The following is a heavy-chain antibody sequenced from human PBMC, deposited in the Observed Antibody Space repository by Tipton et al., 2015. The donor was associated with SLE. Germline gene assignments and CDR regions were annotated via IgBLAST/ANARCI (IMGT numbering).Heavy chain of an antibody. CDR3: ARDCGGSDAFDI. D-gene: IGHD2-21*01. J-gene: IGHJ3*02. Sequence: LRLSCAVSGGSISSGGYSWSWIRQPPGKGLEWIGFLYPSGSTYYNPSLKSRVTISVHRSKNQLSLKLSSVTAADTAVYYCARDCGGSDAFDIWGQGTMVTVSS. CDR2: LYPSGST. V-gene: IGHV4-30-2*01. CDR1: GGSISSGGYS.